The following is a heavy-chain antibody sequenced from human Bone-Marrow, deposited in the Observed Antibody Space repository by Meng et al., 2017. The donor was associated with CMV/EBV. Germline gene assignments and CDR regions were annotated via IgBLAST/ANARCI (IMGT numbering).Heavy chain of an antibody. CDR2: IRYDGSNK. Sequence: GGSLRLSCAASGFTCSSYGMHWVRQAPGKGLEWVAFIRYDGSNKYYADSVKGRFTISRDNSKNTLYLQMNSLRAEDTAVYYCAKDVLWRPAAILPYYYYGMDVWGQGTTVTFSS. J-gene: IGHJ6*02. CDR1: GFTCSSYG. CDR3: AKDVLWRPAAILPYYYYGMDV. D-gene: IGHD2-2*01. V-gene: IGHV3-30*02.